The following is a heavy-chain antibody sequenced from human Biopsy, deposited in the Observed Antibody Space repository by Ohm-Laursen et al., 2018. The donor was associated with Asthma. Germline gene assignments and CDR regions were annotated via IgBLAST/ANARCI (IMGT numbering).Heavy chain of an antibody. CDR3: ASPVNRAFGGYEWAAVFDY. V-gene: IGHV4-39*01. D-gene: IGHD5-12*01. Sequence: GTLSLTCSVSGASIRGSGSYWAWIRQAPGKGPGWIGTTHYSGSTFYKPSLRSRVTMSLDTSTNQFSLRLRSVTATDTAVYYCASPVNRAFGGYEWAAVFDYWGQGILVTVSS. CDR1: GASIRGSGSY. CDR2: THYSGST. J-gene: IGHJ4*02.